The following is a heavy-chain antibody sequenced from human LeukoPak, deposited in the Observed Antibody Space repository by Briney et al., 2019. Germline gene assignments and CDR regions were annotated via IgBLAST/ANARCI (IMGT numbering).Heavy chain of an antibody. CDR1: GFTFEDFG. J-gene: IGHJ3*02. CDR2: INWNGVKT. Sequence: PGGSLRLSCAASGFTFEDFGMTWVPQVPGKGLEWVSGINWNGVKTHYADSVKGRFTISRDNAKNTLYLEMNSLRVDDTALYHCARDSGIWFGTRDAFDIWGQGTMVTVST. D-gene: IGHD3-10*01. V-gene: IGHV3-20*01. CDR3: ARDSGIWFGTRDAFDI.